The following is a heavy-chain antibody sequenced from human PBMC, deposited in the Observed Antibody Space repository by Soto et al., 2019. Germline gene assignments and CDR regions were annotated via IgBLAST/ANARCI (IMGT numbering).Heavy chain of an antibody. V-gene: IGHV6-1*01. D-gene: IGHD6-13*01. CDR3: ARETYSSSWYYYYGMDV. Sequence: PSQTLSLTCAISGDSVSSNSAAWNWIRQSPSRGLEWLGRTYYRSKWYNDYAVSVKSRITINPDTSKNQFSLQLNSVTPEDTAVYYCARETYSSSWYYYYGMDVWGQGTTVTVSS. CDR2: TYYRSKWYN. J-gene: IGHJ6*02. CDR1: GDSVSSNSAA.